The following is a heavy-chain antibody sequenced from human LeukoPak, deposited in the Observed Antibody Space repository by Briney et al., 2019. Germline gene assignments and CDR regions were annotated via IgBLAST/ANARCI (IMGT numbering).Heavy chain of an antibody. CDR2: IYHSGST. D-gene: IGHD6-13*01. Sequence: SETLSLTCTVSGYSISSGYYWGWIRQPPGKGLEWIGSIYHSGSTYYNPSLKSRVTISVDTSKNQFSLKLSSVTVADTAVYYCARGDSSSWLYFDYWGQGTLVTVSS. J-gene: IGHJ4*02. CDR3: ARGDSSSWLYFDY. CDR1: GYSISSGYY. V-gene: IGHV4-38-2*02.